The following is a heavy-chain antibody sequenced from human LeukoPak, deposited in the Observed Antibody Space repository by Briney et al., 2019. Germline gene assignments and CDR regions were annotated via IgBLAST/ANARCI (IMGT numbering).Heavy chain of an antibody. CDR1: GGSISSYC. CDR2: IYASGRT. D-gene: IGHD5-12*01. J-gene: IGHJ6*02. Sequence: SETLSLTCSVSGGSISSYCWSWIRQPAGKGLEWIGRIYASGRTIYNPSLKSRVTMSVDTSKNQFSLKLSSVTAADTAVYYCSIAQSPTINGMDVWGQGTTVTVSS. V-gene: IGHV4-4*07. CDR3: SIAQSPTINGMDV.